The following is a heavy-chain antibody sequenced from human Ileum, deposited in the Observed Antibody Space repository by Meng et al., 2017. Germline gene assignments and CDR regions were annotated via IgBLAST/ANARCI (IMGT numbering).Heavy chain of an antibody. CDR3: ARHIGVPGTRGFDY. CDR2: MYHSGTT. V-gene: IGHV4-4*02. D-gene: IGHD6-19*01. Sequence: QVHLQGSGPGLGQHAETLSLTCSVSGASISSGNWWSWVRQSPGKGLEWIGEMYHSGTTNYNPSLKSRVTISLDTSKNQLSLKLTSVTAADTAVYYCARHIGVPGTRGFDYWGQGTLVTVSS. J-gene: IGHJ4*02. CDR1: GASISSGNW.